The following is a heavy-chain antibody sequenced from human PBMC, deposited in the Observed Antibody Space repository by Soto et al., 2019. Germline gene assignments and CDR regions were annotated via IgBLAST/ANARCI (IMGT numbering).Heavy chain of an antibody. Sequence: EVQLVESGGGLVQPGGSLRLSCAASGFTFSSYWMHWVRQAPGKGLVWVSRINSDGSSTSYAGSVKGRFTISRDNAKNPVHLPMNRLRAEDTAVYYCARGGSLNWYFDLRARESPVRVSS. J-gene: IGHJ2*01. CDR3: ARGGSLNWYFDL. CDR1: GFTFSSYW. CDR2: INSDGSST. D-gene: IGHD1-26*01. V-gene: IGHV3-74*01.